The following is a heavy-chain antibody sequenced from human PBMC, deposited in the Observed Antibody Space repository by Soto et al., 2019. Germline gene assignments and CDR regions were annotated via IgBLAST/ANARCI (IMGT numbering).Heavy chain of an antibody. CDR2: ISSSSSTI. D-gene: IGHD3-22*01. V-gene: IGHV3-48*02. J-gene: IGHJ3*02. Sequence: GGSLRLSCAASGFTFSSYSMNWVRQAPGKGLEWVSYISSSSSTIYYADSVKGRFTISRDNAKNSLYLQMNSLRDEDTAVYYCARDPGDYYDSSGYNRGAFDIWGQGTMVTVSS. CDR3: ARDPGDYYDSSGYNRGAFDI. CDR1: GFTFSSYS.